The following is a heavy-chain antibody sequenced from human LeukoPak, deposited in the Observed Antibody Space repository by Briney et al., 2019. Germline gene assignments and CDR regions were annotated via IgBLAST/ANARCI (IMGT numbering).Heavy chain of an antibody. CDR2: MSADGGST. J-gene: IGHJ4*02. D-gene: IGHD2-2*01. CDR3: AKAGGYCTSTSCYLFD. CDR1: GFTFSSYA. Sequence: GGSLRLSCAASGFTFSSYAMSWVRQAPGKGLEWVSAMSADGGSTYYADSVKGRFSISRDNSKSTLYLQMNSLRAEDTAIYYCAKAGGYCTSTSCYLFDWGQGTLVTVSS. V-gene: IGHV3-23*01.